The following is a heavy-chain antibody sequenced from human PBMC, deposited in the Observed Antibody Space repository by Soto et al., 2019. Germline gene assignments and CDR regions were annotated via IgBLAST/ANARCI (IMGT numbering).Heavy chain of an antibody. D-gene: IGHD3-22*01. CDR2: IQRDGSET. CDR1: GFSFNRHW. J-gene: IGHJ6*02. CDR3: ARQGRNTKIVLVKHYAADF. V-gene: IGHV3-7*01. Sequence: GGSLRLSCAASGFSFNRHWMSWVRQAPGKGLQWVASIQRDGSETYYVDSVKGRFTISRDNVKNSLSLQMSSLRVEDTAVYFCARQGRNTKIVLVKHYAADFWGQGTAVTVSS.